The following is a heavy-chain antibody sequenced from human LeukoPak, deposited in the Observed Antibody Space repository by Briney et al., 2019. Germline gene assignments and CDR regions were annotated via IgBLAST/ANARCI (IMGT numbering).Heavy chain of an antibody. CDR1: GYTFTGYY. Sequence: ASVKVSCKASGYTFTGYYMHWVRQAPGQGLEWMGWINPNSGVTNYAQKFQGRVTMTRDTAISTAYMELSRLRSDDTAVYYCARPLYYYDSSGYYYLDYWGQGTLVTVSS. V-gene: IGHV1-2*02. J-gene: IGHJ4*02. CDR2: INPNSGVT. CDR3: ARPLYYYDSSGYYYLDY. D-gene: IGHD3-22*01.